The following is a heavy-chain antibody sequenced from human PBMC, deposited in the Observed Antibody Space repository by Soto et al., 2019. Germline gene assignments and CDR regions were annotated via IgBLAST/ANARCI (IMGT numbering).Heavy chain of an antibody. CDR1: GFTFSSYA. Sequence: QVQLVESGGDVVQAGRSLRLSCVASGFTFSSYAMHWVRRAPGKGLEWMTIISYDGNNRYYADSVKGRFTISRDNSKNTLYLQMNSLRPEDTAVYYCAKFGFDSSGASSLFDAWGQGTLVTVSS. J-gene: IGHJ4*02. D-gene: IGHD3-22*01. CDR2: ISYDGNNR. CDR3: AKFGFDSSGASSLFDA. V-gene: IGHV3-30*18.